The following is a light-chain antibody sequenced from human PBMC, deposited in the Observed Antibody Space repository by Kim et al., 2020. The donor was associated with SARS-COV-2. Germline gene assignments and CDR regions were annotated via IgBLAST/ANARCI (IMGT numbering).Light chain of an antibody. CDR1: KSVGDF. V-gene: IGKV3-11*01. J-gene: IGKJ4*01. CDR2: DAV. Sequence: SLSPGERATLSCWASKSVGDFLAWYQQKPGQSPRLVIYDAVNRATGVPDRFRGSGSGTDFTLTITSLEPEDFAVYYCQQRESWPLTFGGGTKLEI. CDR3: QQRESWPLT.